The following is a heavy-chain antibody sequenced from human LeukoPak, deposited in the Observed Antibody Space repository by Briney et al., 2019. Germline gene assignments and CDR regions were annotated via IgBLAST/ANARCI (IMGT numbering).Heavy chain of an antibody. Sequence: PSETLSLTCTVSGGSISSYYWRWLRQAAGKGQEWIGRIYTSGGTNYNPSLKSRVTMSVDTSKNRFSLKLISVTAADTAVYYCARGGDPFDYWGEGTRVTVSS. CDR2: IYTSGGT. J-gene: IGHJ4*02. CDR1: GGSISSYY. D-gene: IGHD2-21*01. V-gene: IGHV4-4*07. CDR3: ARGGDPFDY.